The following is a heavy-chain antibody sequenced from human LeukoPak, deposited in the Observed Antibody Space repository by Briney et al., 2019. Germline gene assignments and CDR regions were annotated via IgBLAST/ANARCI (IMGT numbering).Heavy chain of an antibody. Sequence: GRRLRLSSAPSGFTPCGYAMSGVRAAPGKGLGWVSGNRDVGGAFSADSVWGRVTTSRDNCKNTIYPQMNTLRAEQTPVYYCGKEAAVMGLPRLDPWGQGTLVTVPS. J-gene: IGHJ5*02. CDR2: NRDVGGA. V-gene: IGHV3-23*01. D-gene: IGHD2-8*01. CDR1: GFTPCGYA. CDR3: GKEAAVMGLPRLDP.